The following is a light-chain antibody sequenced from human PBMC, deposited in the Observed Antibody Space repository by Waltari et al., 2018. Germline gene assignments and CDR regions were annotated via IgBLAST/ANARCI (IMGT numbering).Light chain of an antibody. CDR1: SSNIGTNF. J-gene: IGLJ1*01. CDR2: RSD. Sequence: QSVLTQPPSASGTPGQRVTISCSGSSSNIGTNFVYWYQHVPGTAPKLLLYRSDQRPSGVPDRFSGSKSGTSASLAISGLRSEDECDYYCAAWDDSLNGYYVFGTGTKVTVL. CDR3: AAWDDSLNGYYV. V-gene: IGLV1-47*01.